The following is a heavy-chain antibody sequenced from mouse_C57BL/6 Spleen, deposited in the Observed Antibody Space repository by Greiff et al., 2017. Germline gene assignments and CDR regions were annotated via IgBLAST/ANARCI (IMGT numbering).Heavy chain of an antibody. CDR3: ARGGITTVVATSPSYYAMDY. CDR2: IYPGDGDT. Sequence: QVQLQQSGAELVKPGASVKLSCKASGYAFSSYWMNWVKQRPGKGLEWIGQIYPGDGDTNYNGKFKGKATLTADKASSTAYMQLSSLTSEDSAVYFCARGGITTVVATSPSYYAMDYWGQGTSVTVSS. J-gene: IGHJ4*01. D-gene: IGHD1-1*01. V-gene: IGHV1-80*01. CDR1: GYAFSSYW.